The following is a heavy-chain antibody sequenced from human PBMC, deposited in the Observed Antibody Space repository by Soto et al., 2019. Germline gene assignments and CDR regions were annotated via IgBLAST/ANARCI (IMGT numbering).Heavy chain of an antibody. V-gene: IGHV1-69*02. Sequence: QVQLVQSGAALKKPGSSVKVSCKASGDTFSFYTINWVRQAPGLGIEWMGRVNPNLSMSNYAQKFQGRVTVTAYKSSMIASMELRSARPTARPSFYCWTRKSTGYRAFHCWAQGALVSASS. CDR1: GDTFSFYT. CDR2: VNPNLSMS. J-gene: IGHJ4*02. CDR3: WTRKSTGYRAFHC. D-gene: IGHD3-16*02.